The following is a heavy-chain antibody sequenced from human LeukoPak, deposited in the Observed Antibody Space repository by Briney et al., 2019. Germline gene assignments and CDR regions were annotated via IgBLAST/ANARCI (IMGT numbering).Heavy chain of an antibody. Sequence: PGGSLRLSCAASGFTFSSYAMSWVRQAPGKGQEWVSAISGSGGSTYYADSVKGRFTISRDNSKNTLYLQMNSLRAEDTAVYYCAKDLERATSYSGPVAWGQGTLVTVSS. V-gene: IGHV3-23*01. CDR3: AKDLERATSYSGPVA. CDR1: GFTFSSYA. J-gene: IGHJ5*02. CDR2: ISGSGGST. D-gene: IGHD5-12*01.